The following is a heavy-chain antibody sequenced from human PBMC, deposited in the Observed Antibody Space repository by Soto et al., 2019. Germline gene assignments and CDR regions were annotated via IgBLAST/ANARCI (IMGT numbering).Heavy chain of an antibody. V-gene: IGHV3-7*01. Sequence: PGGSLRLSCAASGFTFSSYWMSWVRQAPGKGLERVANIKQDGSEKYYVDSVKGRFTISRDNAKNSLYLQMNSLRAEDTAVYYCARDALKNIDWLLYGSYGSFDYWGQG. D-gene: IGHD3-9*01. J-gene: IGHJ4*02. CDR3: ARDALKNIDWLLYGSYGSFDY. CDR1: GFTFSSYW. CDR2: IKQDGSEK.